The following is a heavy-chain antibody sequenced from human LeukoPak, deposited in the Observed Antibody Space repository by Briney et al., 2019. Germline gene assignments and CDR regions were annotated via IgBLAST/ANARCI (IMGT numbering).Heavy chain of an antibody. J-gene: IGHJ6*03. V-gene: IGHV1-46*01. CDR3: ARGSEGYCSSTSCLYYYYYMDV. D-gene: IGHD2-2*01. Sequence: GASVKVSCKASGYTFTSYYMHWVRQAPGQGLEWMGIINPSGGSTSYAQKFQGRVTMTRDTSTSTVYMEVSSLRPEDTAVYYCARGSEGYCSSTSCLYYYYYMDVWGKGTTVTVSS. CDR2: INPSGGST. CDR1: GYTFTSYY.